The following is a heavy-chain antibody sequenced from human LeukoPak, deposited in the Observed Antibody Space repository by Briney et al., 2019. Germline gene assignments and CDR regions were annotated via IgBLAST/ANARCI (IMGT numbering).Heavy chain of an antibody. V-gene: IGHV4-34*01. Sequence: SETLSLTCAVYGGSFSGYYWSWIRQPPGKGLEWIEEINHSGSTNYNPSLKSRVTISVDTSKNQFSLKLSSVTAADTAVYYCARASITMVQGVIDYWGQGTLVTVSS. CDR1: GGSFSGYY. D-gene: IGHD3-10*01. CDR2: INHSGST. J-gene: IGHJ4*02. CDR3: ARASITMVQGVIDY.